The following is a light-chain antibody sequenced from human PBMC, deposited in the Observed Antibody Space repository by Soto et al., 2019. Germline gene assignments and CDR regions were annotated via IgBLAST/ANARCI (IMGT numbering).Light chain of an antibody. V-gene: IGKV3-20*01. J-gene: IGKJ1*01. Sequence: EIVFTQSPGTLSLSPGERATLSCRASQSVSSSYLAWYQQKPGQAPRLIIYGASSRATGIPDRFSGSGSGTDFTLTLSRLEPEDFAVYDCQQYGSSPSWTFGQGTKVDIK. CDR3: QQYGSSPSWT. CDR1: QSVSSSY. CDR2: GAS.